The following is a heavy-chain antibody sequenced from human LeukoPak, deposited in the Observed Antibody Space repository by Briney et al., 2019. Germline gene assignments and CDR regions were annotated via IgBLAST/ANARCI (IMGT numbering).Heavy chain of an antibody. CDR3: ARGCYYERSGYCPFDY. D-gene: IGHD3-22*01. Sequence: GGSLRLFCAASGFIVSNNYMNWVRQAPGKGLEWVSIIYSGGGTYYADSVKGRFTISRDNSKNTLYLQMNSLRADDTAVYYCARGCYYERSGYCPFDYWGPGTLVTVSS. V-gene: IGHV3-53*01. CDR1: GFIVSNNY. J-gene: IGHJ4*02. CDR2: IYSGGGT.